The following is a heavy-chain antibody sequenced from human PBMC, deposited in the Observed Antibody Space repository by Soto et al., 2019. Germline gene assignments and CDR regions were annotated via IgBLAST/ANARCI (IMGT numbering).Heavy chain of an antibody. CDR1: GFTFSGSA. CDR2: IRSKANSYAT. J-gene: IGHJ3*02. V-gene: IGHV3-73*01. D-gene: IGHD3-22*01. Sequence: GGSLRLSCAASGFTFSGSAMHWVRQASGKGLEWVGRIRSKANSYATAYAASVKGRFTISRDDSKNTAYLQMNSLKTEDTAVYYCTRHEAYYDSSGYYFDAFDIWGQGTMVTVSS. CDR3: TRHEAYYDSSGYYFDAFDI.